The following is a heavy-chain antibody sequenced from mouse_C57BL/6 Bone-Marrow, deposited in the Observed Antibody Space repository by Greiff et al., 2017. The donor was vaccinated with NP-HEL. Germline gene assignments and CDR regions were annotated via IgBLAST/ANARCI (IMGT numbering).Heavy chain of an antibody. V-gene: IGHV1-5*01. Sequence: EVQLQQSGTVLARPGASVKMSCKTSGYTFTSYWMHWVKQRPGQGGMDSDTSYNQKFKGKAKLTAVTSASTAYMELSSLTNEDSAVYYCTAQAQAYWGQGTLVTVSA. CDR3: TAQAQAY. D-gene: IGHD3-2*02. J-gene: IGHJ3*01. CDR2: SDT. CDR1: GYTFTSYW.